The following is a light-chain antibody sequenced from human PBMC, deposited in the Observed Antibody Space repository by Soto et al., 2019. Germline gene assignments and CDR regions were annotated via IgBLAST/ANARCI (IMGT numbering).Light chain of an antibody. CDR2: AAS. CDR3: LQDYDYPLT. J-gene: IGKJ4*01. Sequence: AIQMTQSPSSLSASVGDRVTIACRASQGIKDDLGWYQQKPGKAPKLLIYAASILQTGVPSRFSGSGSGTDFTLTISSLQPEDFATYYCLQDYDYPLTFGGGTKVEIK. V-gene: IGKV1-6*01. CDR1: QGIKDD.